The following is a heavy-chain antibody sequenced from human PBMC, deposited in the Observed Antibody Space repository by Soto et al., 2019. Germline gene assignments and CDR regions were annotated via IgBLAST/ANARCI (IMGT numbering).Heavy chain of an antibody. J-gene: IGHJ3*02. CDR2: INPNSGGT. CDR3: AKGGYGSGSDGAFDI. Sequence: ASVKVSCKASGYTFTGYYMHWVRQAPGQGLERMGWINPNSGGTNYAQKFQGWVTMTRDTSISTAYMELSRLRSDDTAVYYCAKGGYGSGSDGAFDIGDQGTMVTVSS. V-gene: IGHV1-2*04. CDR1: GYTFTGYY. D-gene: IGHD3-10*01.